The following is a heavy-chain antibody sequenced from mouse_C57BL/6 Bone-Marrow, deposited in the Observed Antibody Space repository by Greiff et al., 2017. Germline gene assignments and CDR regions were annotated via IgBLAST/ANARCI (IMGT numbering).Heavy chain of an antibody. J-gene: IGHJ2*01. Sequence: VKLQESGAELVKPGASVKMSCKASGYTFTSYWITWVKQRPGQGLEWIGDIYPGSGSTNYNEKFKSKATLTVDTSSSTAYMQLSSLTSEDSAVXYCARRWDYFDYWGQGTTLTVSS. CDR1: GYTFTSYW. D-gene: IGHD1-1*02. CDR2: IYPGSGST. V-gene: IGHV1-55*01. CDR3: ARRWDYFDY.